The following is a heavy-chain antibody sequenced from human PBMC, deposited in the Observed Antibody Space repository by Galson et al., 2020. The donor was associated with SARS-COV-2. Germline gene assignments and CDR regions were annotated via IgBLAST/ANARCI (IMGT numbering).Heavy chain of an antibody. D-gene: IGHD3-10*01. CDR1: GFTFSSYG. J-gene: IGHJ4*02. Sequence: GGSLRLSCAASGFTFSSYGMHWVRQAPGKGLEWVAVIWYDGSNKYYADSVKGRFTISRDNSKNTLYLQMNSLRAEDTAVYYCAREGVRVYFDYWGQGTLVTVSS. CDR2: IWYDGSNK. CDR3: AREGVRVYFDY. V-gene: IGHV3-33*01.